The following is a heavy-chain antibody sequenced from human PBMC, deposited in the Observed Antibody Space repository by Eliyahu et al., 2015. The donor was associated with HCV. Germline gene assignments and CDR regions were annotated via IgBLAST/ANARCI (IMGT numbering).Heavy chain of an antibody. CDR2: INHSGST. Sequence: QVQLQQWGAGLLKPSETLSLTCAVYGGSFSGYYWSWIRQPPGKGLEWIGEINHSGSTNYNPSLKSRVTISVDTSKNQFSLKLSSVTAADTAVYYCARGPKGVVVAATRFGWYFDLWGRGTLVTVSS. CDR3: ARGPKGVVVAATRFGWYFDL. V-gene: IGHV4-34*01. CDR1: GGSFSGYY. D-gene: IGHD2-15*01. J-gene: IGHJ2*01.